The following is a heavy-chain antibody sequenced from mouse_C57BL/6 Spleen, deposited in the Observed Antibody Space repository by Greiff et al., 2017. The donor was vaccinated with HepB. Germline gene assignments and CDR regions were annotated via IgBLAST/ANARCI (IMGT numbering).Heavy chain of an antibody. Sequence: VQLQQPGAELVKPGASVKLSCKASGYTFTSYWMHWVKQRPGQGLEWIGMIHPNSGSTNYNEKFKSKATLTVDKSSRTAYMQLSSLTSEDSAVYYCARADWDGGWFAYWGQGTLVTVSA. J-gene: IGHJ3*01. D-gene: IGHD4-1*01. V-gene: IGHV1-64*01. CDR2: IHPNSGST. CDR3: ARADWDGGWFAY. CDR1: GYTFTSYW.